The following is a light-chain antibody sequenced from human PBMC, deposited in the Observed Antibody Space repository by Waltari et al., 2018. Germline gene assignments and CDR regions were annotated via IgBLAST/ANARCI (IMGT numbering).Light chain of an antibody. CDR3: CSYAGSTTFLYV. V-gene: IGLV2-23*01. J-gene: IGLJ1*01. CDR1: SNDLGTYNL. CDR2: EGT. Sequence: QSVLTQPASVSGSPGQSITISCTGSSNDLGTYNLVSWYQQHPGKAPKLMIYEGTERPSGVSNRFSGSKSGNTASLTISGLQAEDEADYYCCSYAGSTTFLYVFGTGTKVTVL.